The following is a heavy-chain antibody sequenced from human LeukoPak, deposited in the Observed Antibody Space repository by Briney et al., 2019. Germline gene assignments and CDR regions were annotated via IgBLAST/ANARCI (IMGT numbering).Heavy chain of an antibody. D-gene: IGHD2-2*02. V-gene: IGHV3-23*01. CDR3: AKSVMFGPAAIRPLGLNYYMDV. CDR2: ISGSGGST. CDR1: GFTFSSYA. J-gene: IGHJ6*03. Sequence: PGGSLRLSCAASGFTFSSYAMSWVRQAPGKGLEWVSAISGSGGSTYYADSVKGRFTISRDNSKNTLYLQMNSLRAEDTAVYYCAKSVMFGPAAIRPLGLNYYMDVWGKGTTVTVSS.